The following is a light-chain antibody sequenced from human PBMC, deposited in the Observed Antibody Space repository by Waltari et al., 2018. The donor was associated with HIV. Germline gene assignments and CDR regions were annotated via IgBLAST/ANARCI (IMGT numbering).Light chain of an antibody. Sequence: SYVLTQPPSVSVAPGKTARTTCGGNNIGSKSVHWYQQKPGQAPVLNIYVDSDRPSGIPERFSGSNSGNTATLTISRVEAGDEADYYCQVWDSSSDHPRVFGGGTKLTVL. CDR3: QVWDSSSDHPRV. CDR2: VDS. CDR1: NIGSKS. V-gene: IGLV3-21*04. J-gene: IGLJ3*02.